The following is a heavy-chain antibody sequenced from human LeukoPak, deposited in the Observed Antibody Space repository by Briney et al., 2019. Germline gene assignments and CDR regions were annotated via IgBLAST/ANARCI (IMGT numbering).Heavy chain of an antibody. Sequence: GGSLRLSCVVSGFTLSSHGMHWVRQAPGKGLEWVAVISSDGGKKSYADSVKGRFTISRDNSKNTLYLQMDSLRVEDTAIYYCARDRAWDYLDSWDQGPLVTVSS. J-gene: IGHJ4*02. CDR2: ISSDGGKK. V-gene: IGHV3-30*03. CDR3: ARDRAWDYLDS. CDR1: GFTLSSHG. D-gene: IGHD1-26*01.